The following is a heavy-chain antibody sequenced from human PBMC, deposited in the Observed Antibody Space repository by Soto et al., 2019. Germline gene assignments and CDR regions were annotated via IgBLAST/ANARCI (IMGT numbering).Heavy chain of an antibody. CDR3: ARDLDGSGSYYTKY. CDR1: GYTFSSIG. D-gene: IGHD3-10*01. CDR2: ISPHKDNT. V-gene: IGHV1-18*01. Sequence: QVQLVQSGAEVKKPGASVKVSCKTSGYTFSSIGISWVRQAPGQGLEWMGWISPHKDNTYYAQRLQGRVTMTTDTSPSTAYMELRSLRSDDTAVYFCARDLDGSGSYYTKYWGQGTLVTVSS. J-gene: IGHJ4*02.